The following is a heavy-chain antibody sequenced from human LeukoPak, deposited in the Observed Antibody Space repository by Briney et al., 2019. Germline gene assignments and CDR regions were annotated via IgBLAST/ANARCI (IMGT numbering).Heavy chain of an antibody. CDR2: INHSGST. CDR1: GGSFSGYY. Sequence: SETLSLTCAVYGGSFSGYYWSWIRQLPGKGLEWIGEINHSGSTNYNPSLKSRVTISVDTSKNQFSLKLSSVTAADTAVYYCARGLHIVVVTAYYYGMDVWGQGTTVTVSS. CDR3: ARGLHIVVVTAYYYGMDV. J-gene: IGHJ6*02. V-gene: IGHV4-34*01. D-gene: IGHD2-21*02.